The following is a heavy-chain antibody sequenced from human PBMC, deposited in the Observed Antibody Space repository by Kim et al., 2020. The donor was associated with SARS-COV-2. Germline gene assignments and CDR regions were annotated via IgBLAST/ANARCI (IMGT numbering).Heavy chain of an antibody. Sequence: GEYLKISCEGSGYNFTNYWIGWVRRMPGKGLEWMGIIYPADSDIRYSPSFQGQVTISVDKSITTAYLQWRSLKASDTAMYYCARLWRGSKYSSSGGLDVWGQGTTVSVSS. V-gene: IGHV5-51*01. D-gene: IGHD6-6*01. CDR3: ARLWRGSKYSSSGGLDV. J-gene: IGHJ6*02. CDR1: GYNFTNYW. CDR2: IYPADSDI.